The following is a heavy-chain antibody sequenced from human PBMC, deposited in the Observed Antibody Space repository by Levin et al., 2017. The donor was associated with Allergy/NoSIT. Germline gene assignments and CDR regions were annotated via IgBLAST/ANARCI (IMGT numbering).Heavy chain of an antibody. Sequence: GESLKISCAASGFTLSSHSMTWVRQGPGKGLDWVSYISSSSTIKYYADSVRGRFTILRDNDKNELYLQMNSLRADDTAVYYCATRRGGHLDVWGKGTTVIVSS. CDR1: GFTLSSHS. CDR3: ATRRGGHLDV. D-gene: IGHD3-10*01. J-gene: IGHJ6*04. CDR2: ISSSSTIK. V-gene: IGHV3-48*01.